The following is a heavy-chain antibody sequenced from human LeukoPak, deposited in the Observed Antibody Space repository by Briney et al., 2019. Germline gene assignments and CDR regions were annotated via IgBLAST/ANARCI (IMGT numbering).Heavy chain of an antibody. CDR1: GYTLTELS. CDR2: FDPEDGET. J-gene: IGHJ5*02. V-gene: IGHV1-24*01. CDR3: ATDSNSGWYSGWFDP. Sequence: ASVKVSCKVSGYTLTELSMHWMRQAPGKGLEWMGGFDPEDGETIYAQKFQGRVTMTEDTSTDTAYMELSSLRSEDTAVYYCATDSNSGWYSGWFDPWGQGTLVTVSS. D-gene: IGHD6-19*01.